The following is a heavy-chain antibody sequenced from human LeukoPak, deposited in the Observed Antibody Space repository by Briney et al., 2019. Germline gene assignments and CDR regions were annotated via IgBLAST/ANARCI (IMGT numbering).Heavy chain of an antibody. V-gene: IGHV4-34*01. CDR1: GGSFSGYY. Sequence: SETLSLTCAVYGGSFSGYYWSWIRQPPGKGLEWIGEINHSGSTNYNPSLKSRVTISVDTSKNQFSLKLSSVTAPDTAVYYCARSASYYFDYWGQGTLVTVSS. CDR3: ARSASYYFDY. CDR2: INHSGST. J-gene: IGHJ4*02.